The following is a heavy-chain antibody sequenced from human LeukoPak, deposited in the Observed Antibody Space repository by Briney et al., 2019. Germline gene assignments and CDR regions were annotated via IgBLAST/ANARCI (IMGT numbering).Heavy chain of an antibody. CDR3: ASGRQLGY. V-gene: IGHV3-7*01. J-gene: IGHJ4*02. Sequence: GGSLRLSCAASGFTFSNYWMSWVRQAPGKGLEWVSNIKEDGSEKYYVDSVKGRFTISRDNARNSLYLQMNSLRAEDTAVYYCASGRQLGYWGQGTLGTVSS. D-gene: IGHD6-13*01. CDR2: IKEDGSEK. CDR1: GFTFSNYW.